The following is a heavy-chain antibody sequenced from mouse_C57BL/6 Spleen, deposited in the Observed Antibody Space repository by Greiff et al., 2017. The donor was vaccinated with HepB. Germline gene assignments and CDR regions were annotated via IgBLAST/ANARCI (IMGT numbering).Heavy chain of an antibody. CDR1: GYTFTSYW. CDR2: IYPSDSET. CDR3: AAYRGTDWYFDV. D-gene: IGHD2-14*01. V-gene: IGHV1-61*01. J-gene: IGHJ1*03. Sequence: QVQLQQPGAELVRPGSSVKLSCKASGYTFTSYWMDWVKQRPGQGLEWIGNIYPSDSETHYNQKFKDKATLTVDKSSSTAYMQLSSLTSEDSAVYYCAAYRGTDWYFDVWGTGTTVTVSS.